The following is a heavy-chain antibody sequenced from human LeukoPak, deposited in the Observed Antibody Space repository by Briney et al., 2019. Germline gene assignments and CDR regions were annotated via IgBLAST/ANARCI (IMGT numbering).Heavy chain of an antibody. CDR2: IYLDDDK. J-gene: IGHJ4*02. CDR3: AHRGRYCSSTSCYAAFDY. V-gene: IGHV2-5*02. D-gene: IGHD2-2*01. CDR1: GFSLSTSGVG. Sequence: SGPTLVKPTQTLTLTCTFSGFSLSTSGVGVGWIRQPPGKALEWLALIYLDDDKRYSPSLKSRLTITKDTSKNQVVLTMTNMDPVDTATYYCAHRGRYCSSTSCYAAFDYWGQGTLVTVSS.